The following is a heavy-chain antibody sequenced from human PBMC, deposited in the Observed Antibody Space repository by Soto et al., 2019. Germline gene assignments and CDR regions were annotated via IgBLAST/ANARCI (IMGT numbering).Heavy chain of an antibody. J-gene: IGHJ4*02. CDR3: ARDPLPGLEAAGADY. CDR1: GGTFSSYT. V-gene: IGHV1-69*04. Sequence: SVKVSCKASGGTFSSYTISWVRQAPGQGLEWMGRIIPILGIANYAQKFQGRVTITADKSTSTAYMELSSLRSEDTAVYYCARDPLPGLEAAGADYWGQGTLVTVSS. D-gene: IGHD6-13*01. CDR2: IIPILGIA.